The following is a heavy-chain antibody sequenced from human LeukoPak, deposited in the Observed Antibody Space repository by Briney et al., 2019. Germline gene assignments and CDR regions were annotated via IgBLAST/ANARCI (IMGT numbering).Heavy chain of an antibody. CDR2: ISYDGSNK. V-gene: IGHV3-30*18. CDR3: AKDLEIYRAAAGTGRDWFDP. Sequence: GGSLRLSCAASGFTFSSYGMHWVRQAPGKGLEWVAVISYDGSNKYYADSVKGRFTISRDNSKNTLYVQMNSLRAEDTAVYYCAKDLEIYRAAAGTGRDWFDPWGQGTLVTVSS. D-gene: IGHD6-13*01. J-gene: IGHJ5*02. CDR1: GFTFSSYG.